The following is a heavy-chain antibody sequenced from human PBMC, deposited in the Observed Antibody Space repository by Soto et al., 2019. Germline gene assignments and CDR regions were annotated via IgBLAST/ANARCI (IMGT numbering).Heavy chain of an antibody. J-gene: IGHJ6*02. CDR1: GGTFSRYS. CDR2: IIPIFGIP. Sequence: QVQLVQSGAEVKKPGSSVKVSCKASGGTFSRYSITWVRQAPGHGLEWIGRIIPIFGIPTYAQKFQGRVTFTAHESTSTAYMELSSLRSDDTAVYYCAREDRDRETGLVPAAIDGMDVWGQGTTVTVSS. V-gene: IGHV1-69*08. D-gene: IGHD2-2*01. CDR3: AREDRDRETGLVPAAIDGMDV.